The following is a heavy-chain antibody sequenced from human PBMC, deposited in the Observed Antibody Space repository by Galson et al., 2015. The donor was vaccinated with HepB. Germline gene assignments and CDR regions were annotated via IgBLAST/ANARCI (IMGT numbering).Heavy chain of an antibody. CDR1: GFTLSSYS. V-gene: IGHV3-21*01. CDR2: ISRSSRYI. CDR3: ASVGLVCGCHGMDV. D-gene: IGHD2-8*01. Sequence: SLRLSCAASGFTLSSYSMNWVRQAPGKGLEWVAPISRSSRYIYYADSVKGRFTISRDNAKSSLYLQMNSLRAEDTAVYYCASVGLVCGCHGMDVWGQGTPVTVSS. J-gene: IGHJ6*02.